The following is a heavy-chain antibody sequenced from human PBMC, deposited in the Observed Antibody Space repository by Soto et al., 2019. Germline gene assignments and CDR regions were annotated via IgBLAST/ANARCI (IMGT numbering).Heavy chain of an antibody. Sequence: QVQLVQSGAEVKKPGSSVKVSCEASGGTFSGHAISWVRQAPGQGPEWMGGLIPLFGTTQHAQNFQDSLTITADKSTRTAYMELTSLRFEDTAIYYCARGPNWGYRFDSWGQGTLVTVSS. CDR2: LIPLFGTT. D-gene: IGHD7-27*01. V-gene: IGHV1-69*06. CDR3: ARGPNWGYRFDS. CDR1: GGTFSGHA. J-gene: IGHJ4*02.